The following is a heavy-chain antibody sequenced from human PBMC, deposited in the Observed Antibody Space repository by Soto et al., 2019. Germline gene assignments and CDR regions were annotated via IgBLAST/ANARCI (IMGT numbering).Heavy chain of an antibody. CDR2: IYYSGST. V-gene: IGHV4-30-4*01. J-gene: IGHJ4*02. Sequence: KSSETLSLTCTVSGGSISSGDYYWSWIRQPPGKGLEWIGYIYYSGSTYYNPSLKSRVTISVDTSKNQFSLKLSSVTAADTAVYYCAREVSVIVGEFDYWRQGTLVTVSS. D-gene: IGHD3-22*01. CDR1: GGSISSGDYY. CDR3: AREVSVIVGEFDY.